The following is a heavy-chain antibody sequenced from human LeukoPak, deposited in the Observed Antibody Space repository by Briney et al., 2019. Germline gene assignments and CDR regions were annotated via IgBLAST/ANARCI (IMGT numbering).Heavy chain of an antibody. D-gene: IGHD4-17*01. CDR1: GFPFSTYG. J-gene: IGHJ4*02. Sequence: PGGSLRLSCSASGFPFSTYGMHWVRQAPGKGLEWVAVISYDGSNKYSADSVKGRFTISRHNSKNTLYLQVDSLRTEDTAVYYCARESYGDFHFDYWGQGTLVTVSS. CDR2: ISYDGSNK. CDR3: ARESYGDFHFDY. V-gene: IGHV3-30*19.